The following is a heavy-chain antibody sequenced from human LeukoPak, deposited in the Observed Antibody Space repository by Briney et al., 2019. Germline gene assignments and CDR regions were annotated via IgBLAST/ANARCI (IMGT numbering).Heavy chain of an antibody. CDR2: INPSGGST. Sequence: ASVKVSCKTSRYTFTSYYMHWVRQAPGQGLEWMGIINPSGGSTSYAQKFQGRVTMSRDMSTSTVYMELSSLRSKDTAVYYCARDCSSTSCVGRFDYWGQGTLVTVSS. V-gene: IGHV1-46*01. J-gene: IGHJ4*02. CDR1: RYTFTSYY. D-gene: IGHD2-2*01. CDR3: ARDCSSTSCVGRFDY.